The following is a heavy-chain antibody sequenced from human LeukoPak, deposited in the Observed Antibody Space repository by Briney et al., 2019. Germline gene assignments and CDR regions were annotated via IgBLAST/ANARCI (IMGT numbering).Heavy chain of an antibody. CDR3: AREGVSSSWYNNDAFDI. CDR1: GFTFSSYS. J-gene: IGHJ3*02. Sequence: PGGSLRLSCAASGFTFSSYSMNWVRQAPGKGLEWVSYISSSSSTIYYADSVKGRFTISRDNAKNSLYLQMNSLRAEDTAVYYCAREGVSSSWYNNDAFDIWGQGTMVTVSS. D-gene: IGHD6-13*01. V-gene: IGHV3-48*04. CDR2: ISSSSSTI.